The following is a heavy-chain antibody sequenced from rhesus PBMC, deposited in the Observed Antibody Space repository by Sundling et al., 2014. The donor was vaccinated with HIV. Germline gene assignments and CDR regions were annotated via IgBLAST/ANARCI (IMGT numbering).Heavy chain of an antibody. CDR1: SGSFSGYN. CDR3: ATVVSGYDAIDF. V-gene: IGHV4-160*01. Sequence: QVQLQESGPGLVKPSEPLSLTCAVSSGSFSGYNWGWIRQSPGKGLEWIGGIYGSGVSTEYNPSLKSRVTISTDTSKNQFSLKLSSVTAADTAVYYCATVVSGYDAIDFWGQGLRVTVSS. D-gene: IGHD6-31*01. J-gene: IGHJ3*01. CDR2: IYGSGVST.